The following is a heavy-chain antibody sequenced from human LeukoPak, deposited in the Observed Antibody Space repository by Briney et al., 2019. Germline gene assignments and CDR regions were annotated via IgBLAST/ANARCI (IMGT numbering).Heavy chain of an antibody. D-gene: IGHD3-3*01. Sequence: GGSLRLSCAASGFTFSSYAMNWVRQAPGKGLEWVSVISGSGGSTYYADSVKGRFTISRDNSKNTLYLQMNSLRAEDTAVYYCAKSKDYDFWSGQGHYWGQGTLVTVSS. J-gene: IGHJ4*02. V-gene: IGHV3-23*01. CDR1: GFTFSSYA. CDR3: AKSKDYDFWSGQGHY. CDR2: ISGSGGST.